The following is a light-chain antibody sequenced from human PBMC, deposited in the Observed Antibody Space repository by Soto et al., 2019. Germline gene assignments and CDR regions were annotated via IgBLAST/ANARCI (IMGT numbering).Light chain of an antibody. Sequence: QSALTQPASVSGSPGQSITISCTGTSSDVGGYNYVSWYQQHPGKAPKLMIYEVSNRPSGVSNRFSGSKSGHTASLTISGLQSEDEADFYCGTWDDSLRTWVFGGGTKLTVL. J-gene: IGLJ3*02. V-gene: IGLV2-14*01. CDR1: SSDVGGYNY. CDR3: GTWDDSLRTWV. CDR2: EVS.